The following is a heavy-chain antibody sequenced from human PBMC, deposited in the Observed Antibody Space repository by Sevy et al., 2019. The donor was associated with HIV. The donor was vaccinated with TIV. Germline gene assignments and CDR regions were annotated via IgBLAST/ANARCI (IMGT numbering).Heavy chain of an antibody. Sequence: GGSLRLSCAASGFTFSSYWMSWVRQAPGKGLEWVANIKQDGSEKYYVDSVKGRFTISRDNAKNSLYLQMNSLRAEETAVYYCARLILELYYYYYGMDVWGQGTTVTVSS. V-gene: IGHV3-7*01. D-gene: IGHD2-15*01. CDR2: IKQDGSEK. J-gene: IGHJ6*02. CDR3: ARLILELYYYYYGMDV. CDR1: GFTFSSYW.